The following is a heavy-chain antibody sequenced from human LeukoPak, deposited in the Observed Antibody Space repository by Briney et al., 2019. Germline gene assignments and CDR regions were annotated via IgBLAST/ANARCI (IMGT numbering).Heavy chain of an antibody. CDR2: IDPSNGAT. V-gene: IGHV1-2*02. CDR1: GYTFTSNY. J-gene: IGHJ4*02. Sequence: ASVKVSCKALGYTFTSNYVIWVRQAPGQGPEWVGWIDPSNGATYYAQQFQGRVTMARDTSSTTVYMELDSLTSDDTAVYYCARDLKDDGFGAEGSLDFWGQGTLVTVSS. D-gene: IGHD3-10*01. CDR3: ARDLKDDGFGAEGSLDF.